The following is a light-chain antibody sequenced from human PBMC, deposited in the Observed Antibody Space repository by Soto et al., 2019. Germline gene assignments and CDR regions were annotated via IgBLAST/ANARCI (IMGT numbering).Light chain of an antibody. V-gene: IGKV3-20*01. CDR1: QSVSSSY. CDR3: HQYGGPPRT. Sequence: EIVLTQSPGTLSLSPGERATLSCRASQSVSSSYLAWYQQKPGQAPRLLIYGASTRVTGIPDRFSGSGSGTEFTFTISRLEPEDFALYYCHQYGGPPRTFGQGTKVDI. CDR2: GAS. J-gene: IGKJ1*01.